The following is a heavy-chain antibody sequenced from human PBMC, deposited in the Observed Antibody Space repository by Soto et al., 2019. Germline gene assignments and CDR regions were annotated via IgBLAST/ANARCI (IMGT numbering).Heavy chain of an antibody. V-gene: IGHV1-69*06. CDR1: VGTFSSYA. D-gene: IGHD3-22*01. Sequence: QVQLVQSGAEVKKPGSSVKVSCKASVGTFSSYAISWVRQAPGQGLEWMGGIIPIFGTANYAQKFQGRVTITADKSTSTAYMELSSLRSEDTAVYYWARGSYYYDSSGYTAWFDPWGQGTLVTVSS. CDR3: ARGSYYYDSSGYTAWFDP. CDR2: IIPIFGTA. J-gene: IGHJ5*02.